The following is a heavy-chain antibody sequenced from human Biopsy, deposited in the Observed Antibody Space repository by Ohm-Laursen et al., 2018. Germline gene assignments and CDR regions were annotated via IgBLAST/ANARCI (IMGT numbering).Heavy chain of an antibody. CDR3: ARDFNYDGGGSFNFDY. CDR1: GYTFTNYN. V-gene: IGHV1-8*01. Sequence: AAVNASCKASGYTFTNYNVNWVRQATGQGLEWMGWMNPNSGNTGYAQKFQGRVTMTRNTTISTAYMELSSLTSVDTAVYYCARDFNYDGGGSFNFDYWGQGTLVTVSS. D-gene: IGHD3-22*01. CDR2: MNPNSGNT. J-gene: IGHJ4*02.